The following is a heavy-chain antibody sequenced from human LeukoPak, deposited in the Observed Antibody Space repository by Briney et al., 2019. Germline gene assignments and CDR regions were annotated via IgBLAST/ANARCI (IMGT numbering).Heavy chain of an antibody. CDR2: ISYDGSNK. CDR3: AREDCSSTSCYLKQGAFDP. J-gene: IGHJ5*02. Sequence: GGSLRLSCAASGFTFSSYAMHGVRQAPGKGLEWVAVISYDGSNKYYADSVKGRFTISRDNSNNTLYLQMNSLRAEDTAVYYCAREDCSSTSCYLKQGAFDPWGQGTLVTVSS. V-gene: IGHV3-30-3*01. D-gene: IGHD2-2*01. CDR1: GFTFSSYA.